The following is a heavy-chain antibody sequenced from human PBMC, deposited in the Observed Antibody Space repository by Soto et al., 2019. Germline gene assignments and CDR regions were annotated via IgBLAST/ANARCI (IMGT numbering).Heavy chain of an antibody. CDR2: IKHDGSEK. Sequence: QLVESGGGLVQPGGSLRLSCATSGFTFSNSWMTWVRQAPGKGLEWVANIKHDGSEKYYLDSVKGRYTISRDNAKDSLYLQMSSLRAEDTAVYYCARGGWGYFDSGGYLWFAYWGQGTLVTVSS. CDR1: GFTFSNSW. V-gene: IGHV3-7*03. D-gene: IGHD3-22*01. J-gene: IGHJ4*02. CDR3: ARGGWGYFDSGGYLWFAY.